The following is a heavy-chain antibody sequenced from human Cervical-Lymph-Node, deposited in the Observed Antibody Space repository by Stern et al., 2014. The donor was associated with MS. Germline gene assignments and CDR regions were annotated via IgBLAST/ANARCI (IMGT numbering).Heavy chain of an antibody. CDR2: IKPDGREK. J-gene: IGHJ5*02. Sequence: EVQLVESGGDLVQPGGSLRLSCAASGFRFSNYWMSWVRPAPGKGPEWVANIKPDGREKYYVDSVKGRFTISRDNAKNSLYLQMNSLRVEDTAVYYCARGVDPWGQGTLVTVSS. V-gene: IGHV3-7*01. CDR1: GFRFSNYW. CDR3: ARGVDP.